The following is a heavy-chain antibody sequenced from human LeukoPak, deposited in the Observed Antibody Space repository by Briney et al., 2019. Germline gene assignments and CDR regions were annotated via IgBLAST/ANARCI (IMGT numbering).Heavy chain of an antibody. Sequence: SETLSLTCAVYGGSFSGYYWSWIRQPPGKGLEWIGEINHSGSTNYNPSLKSRVTISVDTSKNQYSLKLSPVTAADTAVYYCARRKVGTTSLDYWGQGTLVTVST. CDR2: INHSGST. CDR1: GGSFSGYY. CDR3: ARRKVGTTSLDY. J-gene: IGHJ4*02. D-gene: IGHD1-26*01. V-gene: IGHV4-34*01.